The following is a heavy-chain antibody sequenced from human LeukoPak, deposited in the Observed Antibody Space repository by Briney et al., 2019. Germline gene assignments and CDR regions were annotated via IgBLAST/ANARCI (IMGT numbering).Heavy chain of an antibody. CDR1: GGSISSYY. D-gene: IGHD4-23*01. J-gene: IGHJ5*02. Sequence: TSETLSLTCTVSGGSISSYYWSWIRQPPGKGLEWIGYIYYSGSTNYNPSLKSRVTISVDTSKNQFSLKLSSVTAADTAVYYCAREDYGGNSAWFDPWGQGTLVTVSS. V-gene: IGHV4-59*01. CDR3: AREDYGGNSAWFDP. CDR2: IYYSGST.